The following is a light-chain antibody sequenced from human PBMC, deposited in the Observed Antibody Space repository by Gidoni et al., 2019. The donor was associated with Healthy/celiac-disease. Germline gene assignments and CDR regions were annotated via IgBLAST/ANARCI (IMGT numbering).Light chain of an antibody. J-gene: IGLJ2*01. Sequence: SYELTQPPSVSVSPGQTASITCSGDKLGDKYACWYQQKPGQSPVLGIYQDSKRPSGIPERFSGSNSGNTATLTISGTQAMDEADYYCQAWDSSIAVFGGGTKLTVL. CDR1: KLGDKY. CDR2: QDS. CDR3: QAWDSSIAV. V-gene: IGLV3-1*01.